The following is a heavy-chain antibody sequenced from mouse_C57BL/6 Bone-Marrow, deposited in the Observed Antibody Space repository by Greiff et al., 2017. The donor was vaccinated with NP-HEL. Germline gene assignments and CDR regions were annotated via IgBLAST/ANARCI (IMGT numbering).Heavy chain of an antibody. Sequence: QVQLQQPGAELVKPGASVKLSCKASGYTFTSYWMQWVKQRPGQGLEWIGEIDPSDSYTNYNQKFKGKATLTVDTSSSTAYMQLSSLTSEDSAVYYCARPSFYYYGSSLDYWGQGTTLTVSS. D-gene: IGHD1-1*01. V-gene: IGHV1-50*01. J-gene: IGHJ2*01. CDR3: ARPSFYYYGSSLDY. CDR1: GYTFTSYW. CDR2: IDPSDSYT.